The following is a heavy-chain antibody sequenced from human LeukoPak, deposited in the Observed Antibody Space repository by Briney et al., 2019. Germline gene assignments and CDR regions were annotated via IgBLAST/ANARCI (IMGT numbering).Heavy chain of an antibody. D-gene: IGHD3-9*01. J-gene: IGHJ3*02. CDR3: ARRSDWFRDAFDI. CDR1: GGSISSYY. V-gene: IGHV4-59*01. CDR2: IYYSGST. Sequence: SETLSLTCTVSGGSISSYYWSWIRQPPGKGLEWIGYIYYSGSTNYNPSLKSRVTISVDTSKNQFSLKLSSVTAADTAVYYCARRSDWFRDAFDIWGQGTMVTVSS.